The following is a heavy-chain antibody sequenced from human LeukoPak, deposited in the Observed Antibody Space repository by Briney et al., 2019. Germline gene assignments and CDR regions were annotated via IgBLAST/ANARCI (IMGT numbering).Heavy chain of an antibody. CDR3: AKDRIAVAGGEAFDI. Sequence: PGGSLRLSCAASGFTFSSYGMHWARQAPGKGLEWVAFIRYDGSNKYYADSVKGRFTISRDNSKNTLYLQMNSLRAGDTAVYYCAKDRIAVAGGEAFDIWGQGTMVTVSS. D-gene: IGHD6-19*01. CDR2: IRYDGSNK. J-gene: IGHJ3*02. CDR1: GFTFSSYG. V-gene: IGHV3-30*02.